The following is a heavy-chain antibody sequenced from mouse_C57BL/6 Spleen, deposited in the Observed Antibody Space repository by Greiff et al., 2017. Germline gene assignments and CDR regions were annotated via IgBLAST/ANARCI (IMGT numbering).Heavy chain of an antibody. CDR1: GFSLTSYG. V-gene: IGHV2-2*01. CDR3: ASPSYYYGSSYCWFAY. CDR2: IWSGGST. J-gene: IGHJ3*01. D-gene: IGHD1-1*01. Sequence: QVQLKQSGPGLVQPSQSLSITCTVSGFSLTSYGVHWVRQSPGKGLEWLGVIWSGGSTDYNAAFISRLSISKDNSKSQVFFKMNSLQADDTAIYYCASPSYYYGSSYCWFAYWGQGALVTVSA.